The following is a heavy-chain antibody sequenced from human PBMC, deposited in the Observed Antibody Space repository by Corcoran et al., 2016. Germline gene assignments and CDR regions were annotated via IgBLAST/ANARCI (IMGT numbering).Heavy chain of an antibody. V-gene: IGHV1-2*02. D-gene: IGHD6-19*01. J-gene: IGHJ5*02. CDR1: GYTFTGYY. Sequence: QVQLVHSGAEVKKPGASVKVSCKASGYTFTGYYIHWVRQAPGQGLAWMGWVNPNSGDTNYAQKFQGRVTMTGDTSISTAYMELSRLTSDETAVYYCARAGFSGGWWCFDPWGQGTLVTVSS. CDR2: VNPNSGDT. CDR3: ARAGFSGGWWCFDP.